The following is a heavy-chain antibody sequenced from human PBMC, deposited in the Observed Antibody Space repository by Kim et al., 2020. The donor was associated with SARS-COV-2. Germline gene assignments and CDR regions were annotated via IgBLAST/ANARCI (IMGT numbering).Heavy chain of an antibody. J-gene: IGHJ5*02. CDR2: VYETVTA. CDR1: GDSLSGSY. V-gene: IGHV4-59*01. CDR3: VRGFPRLDP. Sequence: SETLSLTCSVSGDSLSGSYWTWIRHSPAKGLEWIGSVYETVTAYYDPTLKSRVIISTDMSKNHFSLDLRFVTVEDTARYYCVRGFPRLDPWGQGILVTVS.